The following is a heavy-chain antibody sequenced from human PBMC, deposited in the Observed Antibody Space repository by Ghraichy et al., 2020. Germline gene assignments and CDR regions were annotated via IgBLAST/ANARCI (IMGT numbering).Heavy chain of an antibody. CDR1: GFTFSSYA. V-gene: IGHV3-23*01. CDR2: ISGSGGST. Sequence: GGSLRLSCAASGFTFSSYAMSWVRQAPGKGLEWVSAISGSGGSTYYADSVKGRFTISRDNSKNTLYLQMNSLRAEDTAVYYCAKDPAYDRRPPYYYGMDVWGQGTTVTVSS. J-gene: IGHJ6*02. CDR3: AKDPAYDRRPPYYYGMDV. D-gene: IGHD3-22*01.